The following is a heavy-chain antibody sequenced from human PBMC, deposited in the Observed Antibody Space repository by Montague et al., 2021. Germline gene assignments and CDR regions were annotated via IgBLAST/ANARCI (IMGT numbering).Heavy chain of an antibody. CDR1: GFTFSSYG. V-gene: IGHV3-30*04. J-gene: IGHJ6*02. CDR2: ISYDGSNK. CDR3: ARDPVWPLAAAGTSYSYYAMDV. D-gene: IGHD6-13*01. Sequence: SLRLSCAASGFTFSSYGMHWVRQAPGKGLEWVTLISYDGSNKDYADSVKGRFTISRDNSKNTLYLQMNSLRADDTAVHYCARDPVWPLAAAGTSYSYYAMDVWGQGTTVTVSS.